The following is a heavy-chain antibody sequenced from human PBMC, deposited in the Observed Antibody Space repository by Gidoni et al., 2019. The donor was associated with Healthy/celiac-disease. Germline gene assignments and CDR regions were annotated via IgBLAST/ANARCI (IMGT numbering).Heavy chain of an antibody. CDR1: GGSFSGYY. V-gene: IGHV4-34*01. CDR2: INHSGST. J-gene: IGHJ5*02. Sequence: QVQLQQWGAGLLKPSETLSLPCAVYGGSFSGYYWSWIRQPPGKGLEWIGEINHSGSTNYNPSLKSRVTISVDTSKNQFSLKLSSVTAADTAVYYCARIRPTVVRFWFDPWGQGTLVTVSS. CDR3: ARIRPTVVRFWFDP. D-gene: IGHD4-17*01.